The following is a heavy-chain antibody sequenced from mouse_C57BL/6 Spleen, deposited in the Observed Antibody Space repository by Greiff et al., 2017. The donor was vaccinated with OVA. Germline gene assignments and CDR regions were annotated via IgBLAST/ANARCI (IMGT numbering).Heavy chain of an antibody. Sequence: EVQLVESGGGLVKPGGSLKLSCAASGFTFSDYGMHWVRQAPEKGLEWVAYISSGSSTIYYADTVKGRFTISRDNAKNTLFLQMTSLRSEDTAMYYCARALPPYAMDYWGQGTSVTVSS. CDR2: ISSGSSTI. J-gene: IGHJ4*01. CDR1: GFTFSDYG. CDR3: ARALPPYAMDY. V-gene: IGHV5-17*01. D-gene: IGHD5-5*01.